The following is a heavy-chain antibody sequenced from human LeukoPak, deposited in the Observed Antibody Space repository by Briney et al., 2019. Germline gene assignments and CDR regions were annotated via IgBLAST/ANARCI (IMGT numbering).Heavy chain of an antibody. J-gene: IGHJ4*02. CDR3: AKDISGGSFWYFDY. CDR1: GFTFDDYA. CDR2: ISWNSGSI. V-gene: IGHV3-9*01. D-gene: IGHD3-3*01. Sequence: GGSLRLSCAASGFTFDDYAMHWVRQAPGKGLEWVSGISWNSGSIGYADSVKGRFTTSRDNAKNSLYLQMNSLRAEDTALYYCAKDISGGSFWYFDYWGQGTLVTVSS.